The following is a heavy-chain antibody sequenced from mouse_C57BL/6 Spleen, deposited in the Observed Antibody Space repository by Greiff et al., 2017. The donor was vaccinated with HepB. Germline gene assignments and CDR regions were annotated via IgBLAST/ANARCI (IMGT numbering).Heavy chain of an antibody. D-gene: IGHD2-4*01. V-gene: IGHV1-64*01. CDR1: GYTFTSYW. Sequence: VQLQQPGAELVKPGASVKLSCKASGYTFTSYWMHWVKQRPGQGLEWIGMIHPNSGSTNYNEKFKSKATLTVDKSSSTAYMQLSSLTSEDSAVYYCATDYDYDEGAYWGQGTLVTVSA. CDR2: IHPNSGST. J-gene: IGHJ3*01. CDR3: ATDYDYDEGAY.